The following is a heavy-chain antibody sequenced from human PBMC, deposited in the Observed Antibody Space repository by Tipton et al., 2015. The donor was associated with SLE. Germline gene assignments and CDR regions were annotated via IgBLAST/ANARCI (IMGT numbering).Heavy chain of an antibody. D-gene: IGHD4-23*01. Sequence: TLSLTCTVSGGSISSSSYYWGWIRQPPGKGLEWIGSIYYSGSTYYNPSLKSRVTISVDTSKNQFSLKLSSVTAADTAVYYCARLTTVVTHAWGQGPLVTVSS. CDR3: ARLTTVVTHA. J-gene: IGHJ5*02. V-gene: IGHV4-39*01. CDR1: GGSISSSSYY. CDR2: IYYSGST.